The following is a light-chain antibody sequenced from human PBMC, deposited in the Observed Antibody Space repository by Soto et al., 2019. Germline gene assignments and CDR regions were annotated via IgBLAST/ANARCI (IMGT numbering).Light chain of an antibody. CDR1: QGIRND. CDR2: AAS. CDR3: LQKYFYPFP. Sequence: AIQMTQTPSSLSASVGDRVTITCRASQGIRNDLDWFQQKPGKAPKLLIYAASNLQSGVPARFSGSGSGSDFTLTFSSLQPEDFATYYCLQKYFYPFPFGPGTKVDV. V-gene: IGKV1-6*01. J-gene: IGKJ3*01.